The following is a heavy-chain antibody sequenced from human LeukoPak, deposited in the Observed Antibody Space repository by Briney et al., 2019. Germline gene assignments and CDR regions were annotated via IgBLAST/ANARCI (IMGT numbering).Heavy chain of an antibody. J-gene: IGHJ4*02. CDR1: GFTFSSYA. Sequence: GGSLRLSCAASGFTFSSYAMHWVRQAPGKGLEWVAIISYDAINKYYADSVKGRFTISRDNAKNTLYLQMNSLRAEDTAVYYCARDQGRSFDYWGQGTLVTVSS. V-gene: IGHV3-30-3*01. CDR2: ISYDAINK. CDR3: ARDQGRSFDY.